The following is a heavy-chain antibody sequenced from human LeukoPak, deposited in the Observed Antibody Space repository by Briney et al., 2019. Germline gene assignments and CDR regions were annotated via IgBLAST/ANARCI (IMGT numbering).Heavy chain of an antibody. J-gene: IGHJ4*02. Sequence: SETLSLTCTVSGGSISSYYWSWIRQPAGKGLEWIGRIYTSGSTNYNPSLKSRVTMSVDTSKNQFSLKLSSVTAADTAVYYCAREGSYSRFPEYYFDYWGQGTLVTVSS. CDR1: GGSISSYY. V-gene: IGHV4-4*07. CDR3: AREGSYSRFPEYYFDY. D-gene: IGHD6-13*01. CDR2: IYTSGST.